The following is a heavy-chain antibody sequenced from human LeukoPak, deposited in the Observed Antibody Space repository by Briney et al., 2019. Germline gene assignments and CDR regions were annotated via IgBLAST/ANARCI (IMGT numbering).Heavy chain of an antibody. CDR2: INSDGSST. J-gene: IGHJ5*02. CDR1: GFTFSSYW. CDR3: ASAPTKSDYPWFDP. V-gene: IGHV3-74*01. Sequence: PGGSLRLSCAASGFTFSSYWMHWVRQAPGKGLVWVSRINSDGSSTSYADSVKGRFTISRDNAKNTLYLQMNSLRAEDTAVYYCASAPTKSDYPWFDPWGQGTLSPSPQ. D-gene: IGHD4-17*01.